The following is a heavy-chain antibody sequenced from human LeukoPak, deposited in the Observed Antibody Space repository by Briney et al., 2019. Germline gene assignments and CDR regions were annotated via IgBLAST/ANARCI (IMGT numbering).Heavy chain of an antibody. CDR1: GGSFSGYY. CDR2: INHSGST. V-gene: IGHV4-34*01. CDR3: ARGDYVWGSYLRYDY. D-gene: IGHD3-16*02. J-gene: IGHJ4*02. Sequence: SETLSLTCAVYGGSFSGYYWSWIRQPPGKGLEWIGEINHSGSTNYNPSLKSRVTISVDTSKNQFSLRLSSVTAADTAVYYCARGDYVWGSYLRYDYWGQGTLVTVSS.